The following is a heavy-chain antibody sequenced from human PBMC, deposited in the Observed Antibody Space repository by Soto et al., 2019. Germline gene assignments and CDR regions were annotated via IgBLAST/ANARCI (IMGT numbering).Heavy chain of an antibody. J-gene: IGHJ5*02. CDR3: AAVVPPSGILERLGLDP. V-gene: IGHV1-58*02. CDR2: IVVGSGNT. D-gene: IGHD3-3*01. Sequence: QMQLVQSGPEVKEPGTSVRVSCKASGFTFTTSGIHWVRQARGQGLQWMGWIVVGSGNTKYNQKFEERVTLTRDMATAAAYMDLRSLTSDYMAVYYCAAVVPPSGILERLGLDPWGQGTLVTVPS. CDR1: GFTFTTSG.